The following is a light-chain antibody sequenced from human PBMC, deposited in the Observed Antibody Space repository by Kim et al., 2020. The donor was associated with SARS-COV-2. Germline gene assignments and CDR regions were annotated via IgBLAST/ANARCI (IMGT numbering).Light chain of an antibody. CDR3: QQRSNWPPT. Sequence: LSPGEKPPLPLRARRRGSKLLALYQKKPGQGPRLLLYESSNRATGNPARFSGRWSGTDFTLTISSLEPEDFAVYYCQQRSNWPPTFGQGTRLEIK. CDR2: ESS. J-gene: IGKJ5*01. V-gene: IGKV3-11*01. CDR1: RRGSKL.